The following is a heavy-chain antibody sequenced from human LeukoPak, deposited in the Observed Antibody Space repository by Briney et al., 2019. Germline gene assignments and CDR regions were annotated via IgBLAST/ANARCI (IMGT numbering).Heavy chain of an antibody. D-gene: IGHD3-22*01. J-gene: IGHJ4*02. CDR3: GRNGYYSIDY. CDR1: GVSISSYY. Sequence: SETLSLTCTVSGVSISSYYWSWIRQPPGEGLEWIGEIYHSGDTTYNPSLKSRVTISVDKSKTQFSLTLNSVTAADTAVYFCGRNGYYSIDYWSQGTLVTVSS. CDR2: IYHSGDT. V-gene: IGHV4-59*12.